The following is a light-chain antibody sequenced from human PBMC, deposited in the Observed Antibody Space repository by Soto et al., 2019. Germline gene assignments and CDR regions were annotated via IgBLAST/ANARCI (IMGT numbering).Light chain of an antibody. CDR1: SSDVGGYNY. Sequence: QSALTQPASVSGSPGQSITISCTGTSSDVGGYNYVSWYQQHPGKAPKLMIYEVSNRPSGVSNRCSGSKSGNTASLTISGLQAEDEADYYCSSYTSSSTLVVGTGTKLTV. J-gene: IGLJ1*01. CDR2: EVS. V-gene: IGLV2-14*01. CDR3: SSYTSSSTLV.